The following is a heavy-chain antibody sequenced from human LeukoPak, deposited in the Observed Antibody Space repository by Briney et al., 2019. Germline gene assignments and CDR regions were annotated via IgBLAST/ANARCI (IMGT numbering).Heavy chain of an antibody. CDR3: AREGFSRGYYQYYYMDV. CDR1: RYSTRSGFY. J-gene: IGHJ6*03. Sequence: KPSETLCLTRTLSRYSTRSGFYWGWIRQPPGKGLGWIGCIYYSGSTYYNPSLKSRVTISVDTSKNQFSLKLSSVTAADTAVYYCAREGFSRGYYQYYYMDVWGKGTTVTVSS. D-gene: IGHD6-13*01. CDR2: IYYSGST. V-gene: IGHV4-38-2*02.